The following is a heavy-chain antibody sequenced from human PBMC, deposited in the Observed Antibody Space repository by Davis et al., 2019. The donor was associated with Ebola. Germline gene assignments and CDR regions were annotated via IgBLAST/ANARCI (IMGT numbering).Heavy chain of an antibody. D-gene: IGHD3-22*01. CDR3: ARFADYYDSGGYYSNNFDY. Sequence: MPSETLSLTCTVSGGSIISSSSYWGWIRQPPRKGLEWIGSIYYSGITDYTPSLKSRVTISVDTSRNQFSLKLSSVTAADTAVYYCARFADYYDSGGYYSNNFDYWGQGTLVTVSS. CDR2: IYYSGIT. V-gene: IGHV4-39*07. J-gene: IGHJ4*02. CDR1: GGSIISSSSY.